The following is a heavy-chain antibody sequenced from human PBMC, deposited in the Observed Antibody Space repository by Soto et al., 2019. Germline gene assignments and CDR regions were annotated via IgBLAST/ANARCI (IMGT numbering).Heavy chain of an antibody. CDR3: ARDPPIVVVVAATPYFDY. V-gene: IGHV3-30-3*01. D-gene: IGHD2-15*01. Sequence: QVQLVESGGGVVQPGRSLRLSCAASGFTFSSYAMHWVRQAPGKGLEWVAVISYDGSNKYYADSVKGRFTISRDNSKNTLYLQMHSLRAEDTAVYYCARDPPIVVVVAATPYFDYCGQGTLVTVSS. J-gene: IGHJ4*02. CDR1: GFTFSSYA. CDR2: ISYDGSNK.